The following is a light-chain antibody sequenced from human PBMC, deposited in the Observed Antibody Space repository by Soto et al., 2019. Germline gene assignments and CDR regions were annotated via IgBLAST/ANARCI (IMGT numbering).Light chain of an antibody. CDR2: AAS. J-gene: IGKJ1*01. Sequence: DIQMTQSPSSLSASVVDGFTITFRASQGISTYLNWYLQKPGKAPKLLIYAASSLQSGVPSRFSSSGSETDFTLTISSLQPEDFATYSCQQSYSATWTFGQGTKVDIK. CDR1: QGISTY. V-gene: IGKV1-39*01. CDR3: QQSYSATWT.